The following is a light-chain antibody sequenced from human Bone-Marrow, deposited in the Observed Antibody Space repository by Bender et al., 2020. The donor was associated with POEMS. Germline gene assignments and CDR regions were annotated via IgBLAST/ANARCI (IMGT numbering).Light chain of an antibody. J-gene: IGLJ1*01. V-gene: IGLV2-23*02. CDR2: EVN. Sequence: QSALSQPASVSGSPGQSITISCTGTNSDVGSYVAVSWFQHYPGNAPKMIISEVNRRPSGISDRFSGSKSGNTASLTISGLQAEDEADYYCCSYAGSNRYVFGSGTKVTVL. CDR3: CSYAGSNRYV. CDR1: NSDVGSYVA.